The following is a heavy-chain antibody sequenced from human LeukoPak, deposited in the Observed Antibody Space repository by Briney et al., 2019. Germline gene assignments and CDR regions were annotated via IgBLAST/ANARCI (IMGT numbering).Heavy chain of an antibody. CDR2: ISHSGST. V-gene: IGHV4-34*01. CDR3: ARGYSSWYYYNILGYYYYGMDV. J-gene: IGHJ6*02. Sequence: SETLSLTCAVYGGSFSGYYWSWIRQPPGKGLEWIGEISHSGSTNYNPSLKSRVTISVDTSKNQFSLKLSSVTAADTAVYYCARGYSSWYYYNILGYYYYGMDVWGQGTTVTVSS. CDR1: GGSFSGYY. D-gene: IGHD6-13*01.